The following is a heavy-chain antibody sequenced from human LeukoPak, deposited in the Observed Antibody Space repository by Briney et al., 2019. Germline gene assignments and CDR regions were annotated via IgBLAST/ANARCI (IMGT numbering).Heavy chain of an antibody. CDR3: ARMRGIIKQQLVRYWFDP. J-gene: IGHJ5*02. V-gene: IGHV1-46*01. D-gene: IGHD6-13*01. CDR2: INPSSGGT. CDR1: GYTFTRHY. Sequence: ASVKVSCKASGYTFTRHYMNWVRQAPGQGLEWMGKINPSSGGTGYAQKFQGRVTITRNTSISTAYMELSSLRSEDTAVYYCARMRGIIKQQLVRYWFDPWGQGTLVTVSS.